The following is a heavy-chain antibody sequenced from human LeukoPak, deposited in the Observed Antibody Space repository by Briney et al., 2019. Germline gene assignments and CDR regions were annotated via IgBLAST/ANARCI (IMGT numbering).Heavy chain of an antibody. V-gene: IGHV4-39*07. D-gene: IGHD3-22*01. J-gene: IGHJ4*02. CDR1: GGSISSGDYY. CDR3: ARVSVSSGFDH. CDR2: IYHSGST. Sequence: PSQTLSLTCTVSGGSISSGDYYWGWIRQPPGKGLEWIGSIYHSGSTYYNPSLKSRVTISVDTSKNQFSLKLSSVTAADTAVYYCARVSVSSGFDHWGQGTLVTVSS.